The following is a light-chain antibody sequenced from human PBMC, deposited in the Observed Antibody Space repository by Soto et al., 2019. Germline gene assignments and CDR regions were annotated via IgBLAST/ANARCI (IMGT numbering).Light chain of an antibody. CDR1: QSVNY. V-gene: IGKV3-20*01. J-gene: IGKJ2*01. Sequence: EIVLTQSPGTLSSSPGERATLSCPASQSVNYVAGSQQKTGQGPRLLIYGASTRATGIPDRFCASGTGTDLTPLISSMEPEDAAVYYCQQYGRSSPRTFGQGTKLEIK. CDR3: QQYGRSSPRT. CDR2: GAS.